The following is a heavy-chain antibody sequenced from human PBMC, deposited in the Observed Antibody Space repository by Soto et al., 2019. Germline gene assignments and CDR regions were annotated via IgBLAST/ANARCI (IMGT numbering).Heavy chain of an antibody. Sequence: QVQLVQSGAEVKKPGASVKVSCKASGYTCTSYAMHWVRQAPGQRLEWMGWINAGNGNTKYSQKFQGRVTITRDTSASTAYMELSSLRSEDTAVYYCARAAGWTAVGDWGQGTLVTVSS. V-gene: IGHV1-3*01. D-gene: IGHD3-16*01. CDR2: INAGNGNT. J-gene: IGHJ4*02. CDR1: GYTCTSYA. CDR3: ARAAGWTAVGD.